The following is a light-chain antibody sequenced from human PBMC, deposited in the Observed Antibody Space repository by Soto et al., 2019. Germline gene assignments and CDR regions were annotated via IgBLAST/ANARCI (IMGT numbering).Light chain of an antibody. CDR1: QSTSTW. CDR3: QEHSTGLYA. J-gene: IGKJ1*01. V-gene: IGKV1-5*03. Sequence: DIQMTQSPSTLSASVGDRVTITCRASQSTSTWLAWYQQRTGKTPKLLISEASKLESGVPSRFSGSGCGTEFTFTISRLQTDDFVTYYFQEHSTGLYAFGHGTKVEI. CDR2: EAS.